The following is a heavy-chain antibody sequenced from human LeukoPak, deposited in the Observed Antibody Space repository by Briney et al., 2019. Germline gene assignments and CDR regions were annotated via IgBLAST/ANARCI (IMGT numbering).Heavy chain of an antibody. V-gene: IGHV4-34*01. CDR2: INRSGST. CDR1: GGSFSGYY. D-gene: IGHD6-13*01. J-gene: IGHJ4*02. CDR3: ADRGEQQLVTGGY. Sequence: SETLSLTCAVYGGSFSGYYWSWIRQPPGKGLEWIGEINRSGSTNYNSSLKRRVTISVDTSKNQFSLKLRSVTAADTAVYYCADRGEQQLVTGGYWGQGTLVTVSS.